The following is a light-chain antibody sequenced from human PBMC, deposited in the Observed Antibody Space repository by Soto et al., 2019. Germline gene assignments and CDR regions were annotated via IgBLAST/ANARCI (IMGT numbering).Light chain of an antibody. CDR3: SSYTSSNTLEV. Sequence: QSVLTQPPSASGTPGQRVTISCSGSSSNIGSNTVNWYQQLPGTAPKLLIYSNNQRPSGVPDRFSGSKSGNTASLTISGLQAEDEADYYCSSYTSSNTLEVFGVGTKLTVL. V-gene: IGLV1-44*01. CDR1: SSNIGSNT. J-gene: IGLJ1*01. CDR2: SNN.